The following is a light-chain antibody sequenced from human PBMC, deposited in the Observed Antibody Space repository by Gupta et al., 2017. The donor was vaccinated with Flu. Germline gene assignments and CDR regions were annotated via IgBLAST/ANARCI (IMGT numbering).Light chain of an antibody. CDR1: QSLVHRNGNTY. CDR2: RVS. J-gene: IGKJ1*01. V-gene: IGKV2-30*02. CDR3: MQGTHWPT. Sequence: DVVMTQAPLPLPGTLGQAASIPCRSRQSLVHRNGNTYLTWFQQRPGQSPRRLIYRVSNRDSGVPDRFSGSGSGTDFTLKISRVEAEDVGVYYCMQGTHWPTFGQGTKVEIK.